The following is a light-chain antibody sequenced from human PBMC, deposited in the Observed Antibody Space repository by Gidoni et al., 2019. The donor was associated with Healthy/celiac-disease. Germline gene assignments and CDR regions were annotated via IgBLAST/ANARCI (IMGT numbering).Light chain of an antibody. CDR2: AAS. V-gene: IGKV1-9*01. CDR3: QQLNRYPR. J-gene: IGKJ1*01. CDR1: QGISSD. Sequence: DIQLTQSPSFLSASVGDIVTITGRASQGISSDFAWYQQQPGKAPKLLIYAASTLQSGVPSRFSGSGSVTEFTLKISSLQPEDFATYYCQQLNRYPRFGQGTKVEIK.